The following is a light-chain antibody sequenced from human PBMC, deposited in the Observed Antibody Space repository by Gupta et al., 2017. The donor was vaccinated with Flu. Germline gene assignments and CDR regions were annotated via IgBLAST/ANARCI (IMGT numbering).Light chain of an antibody. Sequence: SSELPQDPAVSVALGQPVRLTCQGDSLRSYYASWYQQKPGQAPVLVIYGKNNRPSGIPDRFSGSSSGNTASLTSTGAQAEDEADYYCNSRDSSGNHHVVFGGGTKLTVL. J-gene: IGLJ2*01. CDR1: SLRSYY. CDR3: NSRDSSGNHHVV. V-gene: IGLV3-19*01. CDR2: GKN.